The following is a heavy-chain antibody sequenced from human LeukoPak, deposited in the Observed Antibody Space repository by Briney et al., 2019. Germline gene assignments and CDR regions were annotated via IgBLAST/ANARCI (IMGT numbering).Heavy chain of an antibody. J-gene: IGHJ4*02. CDR3: AIGVPGVVAATYFDH. D-gene: IGHD2-15*01. Sequence: GSLRLSLAGSGSTFNSYAVTWVRPAPGKGLEWGSSISGSGGTTYNADSVRGRFTLSRDNSKNTVYLQMSRLSAGDTALYYCAIGVPGVVAATYFDHWGQGTLVTVSS. CDR1: GSTFNSYA. V-gene: IGHV3-23*01. CDR2: ISGSGGTT.